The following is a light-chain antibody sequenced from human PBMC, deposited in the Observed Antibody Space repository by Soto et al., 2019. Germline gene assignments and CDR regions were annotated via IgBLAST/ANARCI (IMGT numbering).Light chain of an antibody. CDR2: WAS. CDR3: QQYYSSPLT. CDR1: QSVLYSSNNKNY. Sequence: DIVTTQSPDSLAVSLGDRATINCKSSQSVLYSSNNKNYLAWYQQKPGQPPKLLIYWASTRESGVPDRFGGSGSGTDFTLTISSLQAEDVAVYYCQQYYSSPLTFGGGTKVDIK. J-gene: IGKJ4*01. V-gene: IGKV4-1*01.